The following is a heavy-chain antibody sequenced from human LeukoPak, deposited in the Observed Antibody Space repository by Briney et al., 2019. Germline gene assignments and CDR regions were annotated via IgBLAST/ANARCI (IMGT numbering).Heavy chain of an antibody. V-gene: IGHV3-23*01. D-gene: IGHD3-10*01. CDR1: GFTFSSYA. CDR3: ARMSRGSYFDDY. CDR2: ISGSGGST. Sequence: PGGSLRLSCAASGFTFSSYAVSWVRQAPGKGLEWVSSISGSGGSTYSADSVKGRFTISRDNSKNTLYLQMNSLRVEDTALYYCARMSRGSYFDDYWGQGTLVSVSS. J-gene: IGHJ4*02.